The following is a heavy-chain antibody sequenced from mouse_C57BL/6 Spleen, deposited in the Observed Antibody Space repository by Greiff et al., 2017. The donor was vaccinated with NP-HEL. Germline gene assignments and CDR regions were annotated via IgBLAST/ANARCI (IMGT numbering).Heavy chain of an antibody. CDR1: GFTFSSYA. Sequence: EVMLVESGGGLVKPGGSLKLSCAASGFTFSSYAMSWVRQTPEKRLEWVATISDGGSYTYYPDNVKGRFTISRDNAKNHLYLQMSHLKSEDTAMYYCAILTTVVGGYFDYWGQGTTLTVSS. J-gene: IGHJ2*01. D-gene: IGHD1-1*01. CDR2: ISDGGSYT. CDR3: AILTTVVGGYFDY. V-gene: IGHV5-4*03.